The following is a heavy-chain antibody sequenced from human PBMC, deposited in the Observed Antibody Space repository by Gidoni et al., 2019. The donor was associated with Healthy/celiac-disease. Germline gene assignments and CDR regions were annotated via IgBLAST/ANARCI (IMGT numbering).Heavy chain of an antibody. D-gene: IGHD2-21*02. Sequence: EVQLVESGGGLVQPGRSIRLSCAASGFTFDDYALPWVRQAPGKGLEWVSGSSLNSGSIGYADSVKGLFTISRDNAKNSLYLQMNSLRAEDTALYYCAKDNSYCGGDCYERAFDYWVQGTLVTVSS. CDR1: GFTFDDYA. V-gene: IGHV3-9*01. CDR2: SSLNSGSI. CDR3: AKDNSYCGGDCYERAFDY. J-gene: IGHJ4*02.